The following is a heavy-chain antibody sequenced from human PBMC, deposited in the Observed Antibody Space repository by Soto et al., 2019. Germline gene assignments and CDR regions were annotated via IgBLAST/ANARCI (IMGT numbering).Heavy chain of an antibody. V-gene: IGHV1-58*01. CDR1: GFTFTSSA. D-gene: IGHD3-16*01. J-gene: IGHJ6*02. Sequence: SVKVSCKASGFTFTSSAVQWVRQARGQRLEWIGWIVVGSGNTNYAQKFQERVTITRDMSTSTAYMELSSLRSEDTAVYYCARGGDYYYGLDVWGQGTTVTVSS. CDR2: IVVGSGNT. CDR3: ARGGDYYYGLDV.